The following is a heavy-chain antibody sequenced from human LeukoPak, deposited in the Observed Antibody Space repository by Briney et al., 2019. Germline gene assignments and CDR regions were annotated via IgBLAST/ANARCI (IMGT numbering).Heavy chain of an antibody. CDR2: IYYSGNT. CDR1: GGSISSSGSY. D-gene: IGHD6-6*01. Sequence: SETLSLTCTVSGGSISSSGSYWGWIRQPPGKGLEWIGCIYYSGNTYNPSLKSPVTISVDTSKNQFSLNLTSVNAADTAVYYCARVMAARREDLNWFDPWGQGTLVTVSS. J-gene: IGHJ5*02. CDR3: ARVMAARREDLNWFDP. V-gene: IGHV4-39*07.